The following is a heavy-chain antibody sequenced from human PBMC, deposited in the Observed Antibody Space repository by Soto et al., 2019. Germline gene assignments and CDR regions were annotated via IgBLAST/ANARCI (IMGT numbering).Heavy chain of an antibody. CDR3: ARRSYDFWSGYESNWFDP. CDR2: IYPGDSDT. V-gene: IGHV5-51*01. Sequence: GESLKISCKGSGYSFTSYWIGWVRQMPGKGLEWMGIIYPGDSDTRYSPSFQGQVTISADKSISTAYLQWSSLKASDTAMYYCARRSYDFWSGYESNWFDPWGQGTLVTVS. CDR1: GYSFTSYW. J-gene: IGHJ5*02. D-gene: IGHD3-3*01.